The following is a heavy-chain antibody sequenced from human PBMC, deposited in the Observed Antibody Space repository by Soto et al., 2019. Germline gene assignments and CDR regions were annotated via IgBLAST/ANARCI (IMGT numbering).Heavy chain of an antibody. D-gene: IGHD1-20*01. V-gene: IGHV2-5*02. Sequence: QITLKESGPTLVKPTQTLTLTCTLSGFSITFSGVGVGWIRQPPGQALEWLAVTYWDDDNRYSPSLRSRLTVRKDTYKNQVVLMMTNMDPVDTATYFCAHRRGGYNWDDCYFDYWGQGILVTVSS. J-gene: IGHJ4*02. CDR1: GFSITFSGVG. CDR2: TYWDDDN. CDR3: AHRRGGYNWDDCYFDY.